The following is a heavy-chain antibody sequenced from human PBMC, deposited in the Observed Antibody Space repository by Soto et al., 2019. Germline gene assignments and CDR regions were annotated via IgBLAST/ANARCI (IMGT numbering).Heavy chain of an antibody. CDR1: VYSFTSYW. D-gene: IGHD6-19*01. J-gene: IGHJ6*01. Sequence: GESLKISCKGSVYSFTSYWITWLRQMPVKGLEWMGRIDPSDSYTKYSPSFQGHVTMSADKSISTVYLQWSSMKASDTAIYYCARPRQRASSAWYVSGYGMEFWGQGTTVTFSS. V-gene: IGHV5-10-1*01. CDR2: IDPSDSYT. CDR3: ARPRQRASSAWYVSGYGMEF.